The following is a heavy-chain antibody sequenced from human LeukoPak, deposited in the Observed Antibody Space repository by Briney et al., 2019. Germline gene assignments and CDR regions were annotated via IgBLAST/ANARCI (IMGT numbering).Heavy chain of an antibody. CDR2: IVVGSGNT. CDR3: AAVALTPRIAVAGGY. CDR1: GFTFTSSA. D-gene: IGHD6-19*01. Sequence: SVKVSCKASGFTFTSSAMQWVRQARGQRLEWIGWIVVGSGNTNYAQKFQERVTITRDMSTSTAYMELSSLRSENTAVYYCAAVALTPRIAVAGGYWGQGTLVTVSS. J-gene: IGHJ4*02. V-gene: IGHV1-58*02.